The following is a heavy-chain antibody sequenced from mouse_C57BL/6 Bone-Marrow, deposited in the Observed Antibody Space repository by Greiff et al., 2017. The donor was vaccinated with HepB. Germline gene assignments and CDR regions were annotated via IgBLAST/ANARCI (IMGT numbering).Heavy chain of an antibody. D-gene: IGHD1-1*01. V-gene: IGHV7-1*01. J-gene: IGHJ4*01. CDR2: SRNKANDYTT. CDR3: ARDKRFYYGSSYDYAMDY. CDR1: GFTFSDFY. Sequence: EVNVVESGGGLVQSGRSLRLSCATSGFTFSDFYMEWVRQAPGKGLEWIAASRNKANDYTTEYSASVKGRFIVSRDTSQSILYLQMNALRAEDTAIYYCARDKRFYYGSSYDYAMDYWGQGTSVTVSS.